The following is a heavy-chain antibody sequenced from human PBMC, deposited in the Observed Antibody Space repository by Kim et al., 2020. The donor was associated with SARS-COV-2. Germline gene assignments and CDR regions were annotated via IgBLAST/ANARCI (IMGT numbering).Heavy chain of an antibody. J-gene: IGHJ4*02. Sequence: SVKVSCKASGGTFSSYAISWVRQAPGQGLEWMGGIIPIFGTANYAQKFQGRVTITADESTSTAYMELSSLRSEDTAVYYCARGRYSYDPFDYWGQGTLVTVSS. CDR2: IIPIFGTA. V-gene: IGHV1-69*13. D-gene: IGHD5-18*01. CDR1: GGTFSSYA. CDR3: ARGRYSYDPFDY.